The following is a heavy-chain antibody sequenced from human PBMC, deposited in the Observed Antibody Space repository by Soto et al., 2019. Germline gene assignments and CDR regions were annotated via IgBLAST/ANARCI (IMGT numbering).Heavy chain of an antibody. Sequence: SVKVSCKASGGTFSSYAISWVRQAPGQGLEWMGGIIPIFGTANYAQKFQGRVTITADESTSTAYMELSSLRSEDTAVYYCARLGHTAMATSDYWGQGTLVTVSS. V-gene: IGHV1-69*13. CDR3: ARLGHTAMATSDY. J-gene: IGHJ4*02. CDR2: IIPIFGTA. CDR1: GGTFSSYA. D-gene: IGHD5-18*01.